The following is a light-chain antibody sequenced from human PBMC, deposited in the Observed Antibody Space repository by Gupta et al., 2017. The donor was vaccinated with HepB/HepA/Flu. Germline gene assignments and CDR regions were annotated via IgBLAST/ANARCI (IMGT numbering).Light chain of an antibody. V-gene: IGLV2-11*01. CDR2: EVD. CDR1: SSDVGVYNY. CDR3: CSYEGSYTGV. Sequence: QSALTQPRSVSGSPGQSVPISCTGTSSDVGVYNYVSWYQQHQGKEPKCSRWEVDKRHSGVPNRGPGSKSGTTESLNISGLQAEDDTDEDCCSYEGSYTGVFGGGTKVAVL. J-gene: IGLJ3*02.